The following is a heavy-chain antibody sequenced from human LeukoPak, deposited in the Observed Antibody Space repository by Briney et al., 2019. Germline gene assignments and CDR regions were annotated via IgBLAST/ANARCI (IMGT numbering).Heavy chain of an antibody. CDR1: GGPISSYY. CDR3: ARENSGSYREFDY. D-gene: IGHD1-26*01. Sequence: SETLSLTCTVSGGPISSYYWTWIRQPAGKGLEWIGRIYPSGSTNYNPSLKSRVTMSVDTSKNQFSLKLSSVTAADTAVYYCARENSGSYREFDYWGQGTLVTVS. V-gene: IGHV4-4*07. J-gene: IGHJ4*02. CDR2: IYPSGST.